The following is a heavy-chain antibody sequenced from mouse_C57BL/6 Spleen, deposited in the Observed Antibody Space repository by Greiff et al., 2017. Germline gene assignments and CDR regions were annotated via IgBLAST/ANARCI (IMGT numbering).Heavy chain of an antibody. D-gene: IGHD1-1*01. V-gene: IGHV5-4*03. CDR2: ISDGGSYT. Sequence: DVMLVESGGGLVKPGGSLKLSCAASGFTFSSYAMSWVRQTPEKRLEWVATISDGGSYTYYPDNVKGRFTISIDNAKNTLYLQMRPLKSEDTAMYYCARHYGSSSYYYAMDYWGQGTSVTVSS. J-gene: IGHJ4*01. CDR1: GFTFSSYA. CDR3: ARHYGSSSYYYAMDY.